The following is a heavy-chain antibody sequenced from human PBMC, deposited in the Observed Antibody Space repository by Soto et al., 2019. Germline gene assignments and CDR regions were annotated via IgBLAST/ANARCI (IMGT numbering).Heavy chain of an antibody. D-gene: IGHD3-3*01. J-gene: IGHJ3*02. CDR3: TKDAEAYDFAFDK. CDR2: ITKTGRST. Sequence: EQVVQSGPAMKEPGSSVKVSCRASGIMSSGYGFNWVRQAPGKGLEWVSGITKTGRSTFIADSVRGRFTISRDNLKNIMYLQMNSLRVDDTALYYCTKDAEAYDFAFDKWGQGTMVTVTS. V-gene: IGHV3-23*04. CDR1: GIMSSGYG.